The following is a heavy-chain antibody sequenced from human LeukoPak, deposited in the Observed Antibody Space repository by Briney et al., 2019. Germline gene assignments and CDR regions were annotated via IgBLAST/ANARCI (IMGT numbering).Heavy chain of an antibody. CDR1: GFTFSSYG. J-gene: IGHJ4*02. D-gene: IGHD5-12*01. CDR2: ICGSGGST. Sequence: GGSLRLSCAASGFTFSSYGMSWVRQAPGKGLEWVSAICGSGGSTYYADSVKGRFTISRDNSKNTLHLQMNSLRAEDTAVYYCAKDEWLRLHYFDYWGQGTLVTVSS. CDR3: AKDEWLRLHYFDY. V-gene: IGHV3-23*01.